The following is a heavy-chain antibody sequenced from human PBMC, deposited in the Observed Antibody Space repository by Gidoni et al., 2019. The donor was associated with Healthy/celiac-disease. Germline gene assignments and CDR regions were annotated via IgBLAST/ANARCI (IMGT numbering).Heavy chain of an antibody. D-gene: IGHD4-17*01. CDR1: GFTFSSYS. CDR3: ARDPSDYGVYYYGMDV. V-gene: IGHV3-21*01. CDR2: ISSSSSYI. J-gene: IGHJ6*02. Sequence: EVQLVESGGGLVKPGGSLRLSCAASGFTFSSYSMNWVRQAPGKGLELVSSISSSSSYIYYADSVKGRFTISRDNAKNSLYLQMNSLRAEDTAVYYCARDPSDYGVYYYGMDVWGQGTTVTVSS.